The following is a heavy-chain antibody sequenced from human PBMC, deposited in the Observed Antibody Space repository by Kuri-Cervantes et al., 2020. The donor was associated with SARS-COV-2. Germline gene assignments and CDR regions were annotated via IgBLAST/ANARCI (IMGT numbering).Heavy chain of an antibody. CDR3: ARHVGDSSGYAIYHFDY. J-gene: IGHJ4*02. Sequence: GSLSLAWKGYGYSFTSYWIGWVRQMRGKGLEWMGIIYPGDSDTRYSPSFQGQVTISADKSISTAYLQWSSLKASDTAMYYCARHVGDSSGYAIYHFDYWGQGTLVTVSS. D-gene: IGHD3-22*01. V-gene: IGHV5-51*01. CDR1: GYSFTSYW. CDR2: IYPGDSDT.